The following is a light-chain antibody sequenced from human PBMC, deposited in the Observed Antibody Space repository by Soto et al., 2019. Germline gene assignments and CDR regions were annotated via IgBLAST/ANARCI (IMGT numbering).Light chain of an antibody. V-gene: IGKV1-9*01. J-gene: IGKJ4*01. Sequence: DIQLTQSPSFLSASVGDRVTITCRTSQDISSYLACYQQKPGKAPQLLISAATTLQSGVPSRFSGSGSGTEFTLTISSLQPEDFATYYCQQRKSYPLSFGGGTKVEI. CDR2: AAT. CDR3: QQRKSYPLS. CDR1: QDISSY.